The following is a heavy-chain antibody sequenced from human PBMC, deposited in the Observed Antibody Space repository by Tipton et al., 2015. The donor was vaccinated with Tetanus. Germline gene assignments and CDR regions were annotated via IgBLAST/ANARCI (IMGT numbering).Heavy chain of an antibody. CDR1: GGSFSGYY. CDR2: INHSGST. CDR3: ALSYDSSGYYYQGYYGMDV. D-gene: IGHD3-22*01. J-gene: IGHJ6*02. V-gene: IGHV4-34*01. Sequence: TLSLTCAVYGGSFSGYYWSWIRQPPGKGLEWIGEINHSGSTNYNPSLKSRVTISVDTSKNQFSLKLSSVTAADTAVYYCALSYDSSGYYYQGYYGMDVWGQGTTVTVSS.